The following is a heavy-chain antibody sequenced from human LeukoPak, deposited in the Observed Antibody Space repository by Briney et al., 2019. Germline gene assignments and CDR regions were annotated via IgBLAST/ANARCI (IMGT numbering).Heavy chain of an antibody. V-gene: IGHV3-9*01. D-gene: IGHD4-17*01. J-gene: IGHJ3*02. CDR1: GFIFDDYA. Sequence: GGSLRLSCAASGFIFDDYAMHWVRQAPGKGLEWVSGISWNSGSIGYADSVKGRFTISRDNAKNSLYLQMNSLRADDTALYYCSKDPNGDYVGAFDMWGPGTMVTVSS. CDR2: ISWNSGSI. CDR3: SKDPNGDYVGAFDM.